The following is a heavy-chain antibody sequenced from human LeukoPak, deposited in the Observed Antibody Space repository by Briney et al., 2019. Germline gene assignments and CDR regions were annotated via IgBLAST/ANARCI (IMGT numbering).Heavy chain of an antibody. J-gene: IGHJ5*02. CDR3: ARGARGWDL. CDR1: GFTLSTYA. CDR2: ISSSSIYI. V-gene: IGHV3-21*01. Sequence: GGSLRLSCTASGFTLSTYAMNWVRQAPGKGLEWVSFISSSSIYIYYADSVRGRFTISRDNARNSLYLQMNSLRAEDTGIYYCARGARGWDLWGQGTLVTVSS. D-gene: IGHD2-15*01.